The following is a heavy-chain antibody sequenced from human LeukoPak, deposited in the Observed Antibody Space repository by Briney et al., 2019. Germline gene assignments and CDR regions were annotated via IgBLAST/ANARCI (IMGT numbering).Heavy chain of an antibody. J-gene: IGHJ4*02. V-gene: IGHV4-59*01. D-gene: IGHD7-27*01. CDR1: GGSFSGYY. CDR3: ATRKLGNDY. CDR2: IYYTET. Sequence: PSETLSLTCAVYGGSFSGYYWNWIRQSPGKGLEWIGYIYYTETSYNPSLKSRVTISADTSKNQFSLKLYSVTAADTAVYYCATRKLGNDYWGQGTLVTVSS.